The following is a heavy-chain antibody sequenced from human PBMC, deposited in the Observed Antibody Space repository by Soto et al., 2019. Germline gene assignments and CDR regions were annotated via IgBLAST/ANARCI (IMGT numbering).Heavy chain of an antibody. CDR1: GFSLRTTGEA. V-gene: IGHV2-5*02. CDR2: IYWDAVK. CDR3: AHRKRTITVATYFYL. D-gene: IGHD6-19*01. J-gene: IGHJ5*02. Sequence: QITLKESGPTLVKPTQTLTLTCTFSGFSLRTTGEAVGWIRQTPGKALQWLALIYWDAVKRYSPSLKNRLTISTDSSESQVVLTMTNMDPVDTGTYFCAHRKRTITVATYFYLWGQGTPVTVSS.